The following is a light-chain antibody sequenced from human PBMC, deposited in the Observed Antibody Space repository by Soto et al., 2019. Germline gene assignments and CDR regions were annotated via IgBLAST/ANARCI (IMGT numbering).Light chain of an antibody. CDR3: GTCDSGLNADV. CDR2: ETS. V-gene: IGLV1-51*02. J-gene: IGLJ1*01. Sequence: QSALTQPPSVSAAPGQTVTISCSGTSSNIGNNYVCWYQQLPGAAPKLLIYETSNRPSGIPVRFSGSKSGTSATLAITGLKTGDEADSYCGTCDSGLNADVFGTGTKLTVL. CDR1: SSNIGNNY.